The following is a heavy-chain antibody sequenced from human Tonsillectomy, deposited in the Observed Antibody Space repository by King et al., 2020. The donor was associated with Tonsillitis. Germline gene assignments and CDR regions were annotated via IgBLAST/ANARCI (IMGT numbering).Heavy chain of an antibody. CDR2: ISGSGSGT. Sequence: VQLVESGGGLVQPGGSLRLSCATSGFTFSTYAMSWVRQAPRKGLVWVSAISGSGSGTYYADSVKGRFTISRDTSKNTLYLQMNSLRAEDTAVYYCAKDMYSTSSNFDSWGQGTLVTVSS. CDR1: GFTFSTYA. CDR3: AKDMYSTSSNFDS. D-gene: IGHD6-6*01. J-gene: IGHJ4*02. V-gene: IGHV3-23*04.